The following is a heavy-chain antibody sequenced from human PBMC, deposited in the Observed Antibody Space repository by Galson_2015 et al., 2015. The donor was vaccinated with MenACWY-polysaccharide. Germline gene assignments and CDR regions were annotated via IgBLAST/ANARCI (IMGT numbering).Heavy chain of an antibody. CDR2: ISSSGSTI. CDR3: ARDPGSNGDYFDY. V-gene: IGHV3-48*03. Sequence: SLRLSCAASGFTFSSYEMNWVRQAPGKGPEWVSYISSSGSTILYADSVKGRFAISRDNAKNSLYLQMSSLRAEDTAVYHCARDPGSNGDYFDYWGQGTLVTVSS. CDR1: GFTFSSYE. J-gene: IGHJ4*02. D-gene: IGHD2-8*01.